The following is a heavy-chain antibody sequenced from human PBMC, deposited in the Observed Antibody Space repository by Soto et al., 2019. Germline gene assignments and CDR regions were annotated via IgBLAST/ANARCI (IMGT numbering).Heavy chain of an antibody. CDR3: ARAALWFGELLPNWFDP. V-gene: IGHV4-30-2*01. J-gene: IGHJ5*02. Sequence: SETLSLTCAVSGGSISSGGYSWSWIRQPPGKGLEWIGYIYHSGSTYYNPSLKSRVTISVDRSKNQFSLKLSSVTAADAAVYYCARAALWFGELLPNWFDPWGQGTLVTVSS. CDR1: GGSISSGGYS. D-gene: IGHD3-10*01. CDR2: IYHSGST.